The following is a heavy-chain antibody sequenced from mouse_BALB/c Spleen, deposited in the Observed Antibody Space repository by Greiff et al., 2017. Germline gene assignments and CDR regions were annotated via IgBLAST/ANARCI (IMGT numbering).Heavy chain of an antibody. CDR2: ISSGGSYT. J-gene: IGHJ4*01. Sequence: EVQVVESGGGLVKPGGSLKLSCAASGFTFSSYAMSWVRQTPEKRLEWVATISSGGSYTYYPDSVKGRFTISRDNAKNTLYLQMSSLRSEDTAMYYCARRGLRGYAMDYWGQGTSVTVSS. D-gene: IGHD1-1*01. CDR3: ARRGLRGYAMDY. CDR1: GFTFSSYA. V-gene: IGHV5-9-3*01.